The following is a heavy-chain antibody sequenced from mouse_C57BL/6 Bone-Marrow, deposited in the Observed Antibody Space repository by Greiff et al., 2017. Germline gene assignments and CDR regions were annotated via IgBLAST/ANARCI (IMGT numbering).Heavy chain of an antibody. CDR3: ASEACYAHFDD. V-gene: IGHV1-50*01. CDR1: GYTFTSYW. J-gene: IGHJ2*01. D-gene: IGHD2-10*01. CDR2: IEPSDSDT. Sequence: VQLQQPGAELVKPGASVKLSCKASGYTFTSYWMHWVKQRPGQGLEWIGEIEPSDSDTNYNHKFKGKATLTVDTSSITAYMQLGSLTSEYSAVYSCASEACYAHFDDWGQGTTLTVSS.